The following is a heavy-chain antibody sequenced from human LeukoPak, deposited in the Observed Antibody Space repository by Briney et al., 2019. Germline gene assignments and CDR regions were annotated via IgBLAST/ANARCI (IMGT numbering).Heavy chain of an antibody. CDR2: IYYSGST. Sequence: PSETLSLTCTVPGGSMSSYYWSWIRQPPGKGLEWIGYIYYSGSTNYNPSLKSRITISVDTSKNQFSLQLSSVTAADTAVYYCTRLRGDGYNDYWGQGALVTVSS. D-gene: IGHD5-24*01. J-gene: IGHJ4*02. CDR1: GGSMSSYY. V-gene: IGHV4-59*08. CDR3: TRLRGDGYNDY.